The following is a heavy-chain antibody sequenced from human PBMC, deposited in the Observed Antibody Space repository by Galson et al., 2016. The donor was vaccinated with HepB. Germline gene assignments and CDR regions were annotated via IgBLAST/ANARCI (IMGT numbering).Heavy chain of an antibody. J-gene: IGHJ4*02. CDR1: GFTFSTYG. CDR3: AKGRWDFDS. CDR2: ISYDGKSG. D-gene: IGHD5-24*01. V-gene: IGHV3-30*18. Sequence: SLRLSCAASGFTFSTYGMHWVRQAPGKGLEWVALISYDGKSGSYADSVKGRVTISRDDSKNTLYLQMHSLGGEDTAVYYCAKGRWDFDSWGQGTLVTVSS.